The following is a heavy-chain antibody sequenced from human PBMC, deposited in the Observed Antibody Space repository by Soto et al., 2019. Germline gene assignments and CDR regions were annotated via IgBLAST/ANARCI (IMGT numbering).Heavy chain of an antibody. CDR3: ARDPVGLPRDDNWFDP. V-gene: IGHV1-69*13. CDR2: IIPIFGTA. Sequence: SVKVSCKASGGTFSSYAISWVRQAPGQGLEWMGGIIPIFGTANYAQKFQGRVTITADESTSTAYMELSSLRSEDTAVYYCARDPVGLPRDDNWFDPWGQGTLVTVSS. D-gene: IGHD2-2*01. J-gene: IGHJ5*02. CDR1: GGTFSSYA.